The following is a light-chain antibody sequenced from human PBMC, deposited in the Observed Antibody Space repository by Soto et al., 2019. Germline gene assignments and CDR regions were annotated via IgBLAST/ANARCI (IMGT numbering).Light chain of an antibody. Sequence: QSALTQPASVSGSPGQSITISCTGTSSDVGSYNLVSWYQQHPGKAPKLMIYEVSKRPSGVSNRFSGSKSGNTASLTISGLQAEDEADYYCCSYAGSSTLPYVFGTGTKVTV. CDR1: SSDVGSYNL. V-gene: IGLV2-23*02. J-gene: IGLJ1*01. CDR2: EVS. CDR3: CSYAGSSTLPYV.